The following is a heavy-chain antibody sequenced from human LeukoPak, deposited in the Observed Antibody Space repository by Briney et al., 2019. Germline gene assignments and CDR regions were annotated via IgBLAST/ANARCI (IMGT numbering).Heavy chain of an antibody. V-gene: IGHV3-9*01. D-gene: IGHD3-22*01. CDR2: ISWNSGSI. CDR3: AKDLVYDSSGSMDY. CDR1: GFTFDDYA. J-gene: IGHJ4*02. Sequence: GGSLRLSCAASGFTFDDYAMHWVRHAPGKGLEWVSGISWNSGSIGHADSVKGRFTISRDNAKNSLYLKMNSLRAEDTALYYCAKDLVYDSSGSMDYWGQGTLVTVSS.